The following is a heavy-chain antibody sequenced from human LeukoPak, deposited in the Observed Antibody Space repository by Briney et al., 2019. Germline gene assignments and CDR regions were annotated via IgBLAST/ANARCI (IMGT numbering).Heavy chain of an antibody. V-gene: IGHV1-8*03. CDR2: MNPNSGNT. CDR3: ARGGYCSSTSCPYYYYYYMDV. CDR1: GYTFTSYD. Sequence: ASVKVSCKSSGYTFTSYDIIWVRQATGQGLEWMGWMNPNSGNTGYAQKFQGRVTITRNTSISTAYMELSSLRSEDTAVYYCARGGYCSSTSCPYYYYYYMDVWGKGTTVTVSS. J-gene: IGHJ6*03. D-gene: IGHD2-2*01.